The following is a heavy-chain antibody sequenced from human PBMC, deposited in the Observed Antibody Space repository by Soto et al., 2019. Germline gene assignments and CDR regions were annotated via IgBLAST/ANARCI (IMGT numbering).Heavy chain of an antibody. D-gene: IGHD3-10*01. CDR2: INHSGST. CDR3: ARDXGDYYGSGSYYNGWFDP. Sequence: SETLSLTCAVYGGSFSCYYWSWIRQPPGKGLEWIGEINHSGSTNYNPSLKSRVTISVDTSKNQFSLKLSSVTAADTAVYYCARDXGDYYGSGSYYNGWFDPWGQGTLVTVSS. CDR1: GGSFSCYY. J-gene: IGHJ5*02. V-gene: IGHV4-34*01.